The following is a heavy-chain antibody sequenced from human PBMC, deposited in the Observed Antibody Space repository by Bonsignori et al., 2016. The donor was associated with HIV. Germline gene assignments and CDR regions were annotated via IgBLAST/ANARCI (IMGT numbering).Heavy chain of an antibody. V-gene: IGHV3-48*03. J-gene: IGHJ4*02. CDR3: ARGVWGPFDY. Sequence: VRQAPGKGLEWVSYISSSGSTIYYADSVKGRFTISRDNAKNSLYLQMNSLRAEDTAVYYCARGVWGPFDYWGQGTLVTVSS. CDR2: ISSSGSTI. D-gene: IGHD6-13*01.